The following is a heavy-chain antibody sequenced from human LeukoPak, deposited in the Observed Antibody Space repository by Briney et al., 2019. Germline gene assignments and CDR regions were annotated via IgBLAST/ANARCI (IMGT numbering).Heavy chain of an antibody. D-gene: IGHD6-19*01. V-gene: IGHV3-53*01. CDR3: TSGQMFTSGGFDD. CDR2: IYTAGDT. Sequence: PGDSLRLSCAASGFSVSDKYMGWVRQAPGKGLEWVSVIYTAGDTSYPDSVRGRFSISRDTSRNMVNLQMNSLRAEDTALYYCTSGQMFTSGGFDDWGRGTLVTVSS. J-gene: IGHJ4*02. CDR1: GFSVSDKY.